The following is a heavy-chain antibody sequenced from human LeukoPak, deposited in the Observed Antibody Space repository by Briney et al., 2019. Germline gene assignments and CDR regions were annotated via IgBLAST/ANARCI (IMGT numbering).Heavy chain of an antibody. CDR3: ARRTYCSSTSCYYFDY. Sequence: GESLKISCKGSGYSFTSYWIGWVRQMPGKGLEWMGIIYPGDSDTRYSPSFQGQVTISADKSISTAHLQWSSLKASDTAMYYCARRTYCSSTSCYYFDYWGQGTLVTVSS. D-gene: IGHD2-2*01. CDR1: GYSFTSYW. V-gene: IGHV5-51*01. J-gene: IGHJ4*02. CDR2: IYPGDSDT.